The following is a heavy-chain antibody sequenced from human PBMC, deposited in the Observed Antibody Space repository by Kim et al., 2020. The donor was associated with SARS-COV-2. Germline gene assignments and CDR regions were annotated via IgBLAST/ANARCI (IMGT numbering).Heavy chain of an antibody. CDR2: ISGSGGST. CDR3: AKDPYYDFWSGYFFDY. Sequence: GGSLRLSCAASGFTFSNYAVNWVRQAPGKGLEWVSAISGSGGSTYYADSVKGRFTISRDNSKNTLYLQMNSLRAEDTAVYYCAKDPYYDFWSGYFFDYWGQGTLVTVSS. J-gene: IGHJ4*02. V-gene: IGHV3-23*01. D-gene: IGHD3-3*01. CDR1: GFTFSNYA.